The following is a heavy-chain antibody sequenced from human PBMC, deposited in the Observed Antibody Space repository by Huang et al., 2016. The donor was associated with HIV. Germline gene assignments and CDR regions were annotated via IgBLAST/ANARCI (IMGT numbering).Heavy chain of an antibody. CDR1: GFPFTTYW. Sequence: EVQLVESGGDLVQPGGSLRLSCKASGFPFTTYWASWVRQGRGKGRGWVANIKRDGSEKYSLDSVKGRFTISRDNAQNSVYLQMESLRVEDTAVYYCASSITIDGFDIWGQGTTVIVSS. CDR2: IKRDGSEK. J-gene: IGHJ3*02. CDR3: ASSITIDGFDI. V-gene: IGHV3-7*01. D-gene: IGHD1-20*01.